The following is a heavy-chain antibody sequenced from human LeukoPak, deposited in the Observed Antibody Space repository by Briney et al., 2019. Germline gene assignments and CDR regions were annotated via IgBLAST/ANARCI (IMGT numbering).Heavy chain of an antibody. CDR1: GFTFSRYA. D-gene: IGHD3-22*01. CDR3: ARTYYYDSSGAFDY. V-gene: IGHV3-23*01. J-gene: IGHJ4*02. Sequence: GGSLRLSCAASGFTFSRYAMTWVRQTPGKGLEWVSSISGPGDHTYYADSVKGRFTISRDNSENALYLQMNSLRAEDTAVYYCARTYYYDSSGAFDYWGQGTLVTVSS. CDR2: ISGPGDHT.